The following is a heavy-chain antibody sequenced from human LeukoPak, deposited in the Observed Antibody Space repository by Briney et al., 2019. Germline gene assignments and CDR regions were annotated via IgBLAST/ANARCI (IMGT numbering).Heavy chain of an antibody. CDR1: GYTFTGYY. Sequence: GASVKVSCKASGYTFTGYYMHWVRQAPGQGLEWMGWINPNSGGTNYAQKFQGRVTMTRDTSISTAYMELSRLRSDDTAVYYCAREGEGYSSSSCDYWGQGTLVTVSS. CDR3: AREGEGYSSSSCDY. J-gene: IGHJ4*02. V-gene: IGHV1-2*02. D-gene: IGHD6-6*01. CDR2: INPNSGGT.